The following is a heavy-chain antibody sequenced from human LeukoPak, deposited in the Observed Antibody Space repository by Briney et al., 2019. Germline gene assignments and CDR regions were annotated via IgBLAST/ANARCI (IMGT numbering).Heavy chain of an antibody. CDR1: GGSISSSSYY. J-gene: IGHJ4*02. D-gene: IGHD6-13*01. CDR2: IYYSGST. V-gene: IGHV4-39*07. Sequence: SETLSLTCTVSGGSISSSSYYWGWIRQPPGTGLEWIGSIYYSGSTYYNPSLKSRVTISIDTSKNQFSLKLSSVTAADTAVYFCARVAVAGNYYFDYWGQGTLVTVSS. CDR3: ARVAVAGNYYFDY.